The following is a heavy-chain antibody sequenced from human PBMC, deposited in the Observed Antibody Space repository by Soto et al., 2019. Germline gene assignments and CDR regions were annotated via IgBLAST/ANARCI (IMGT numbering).Heavy chain of an antibody. CDR2: IDLTGSPT. CDR1: GFSFSDFS. D-gene: IGHD2-2*01. V-gene: IGHV3-23*03. J-gene: IGHJ6*02. CDR3: ARDESSTSLNYYYGMDV. Sequence: GGSLRLSCAASGFSFSDFSMNWFRQAPGKGLEWVSFIDLTGSPTYYRDSVKGRFTVSKDIAKKTVYLQMNSLRDEDTAVYYCARDESSTSLNYYYGMDVWGQGTTVTVSS.